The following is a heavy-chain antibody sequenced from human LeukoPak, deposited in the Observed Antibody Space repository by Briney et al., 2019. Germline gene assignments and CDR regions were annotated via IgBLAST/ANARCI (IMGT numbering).Heavy chain of an antibody. CDR1: GFTFHNYA. Sequence: GGSLRLSCAASGFTFHNYAIHWIRQAPGKGLEWVSYISSRSTYTDYADSVKGRFTISRDNAKNSLYLQMNSLRAEDTAMYYCARRRYNWNDAYYFDYWGQGTLVTVSS. CDR2: ISSRSTYT. D-gene: IGHD1-20*01. CDR3: ARRRYNWNDAYYFDY. J-gene: IGHJ4*02. V-gene: IGHV3-11*03.